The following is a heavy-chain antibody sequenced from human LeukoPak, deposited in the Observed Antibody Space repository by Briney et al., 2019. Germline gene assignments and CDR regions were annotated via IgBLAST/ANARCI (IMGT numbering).Heavy chain of an antibody. J-gene: IGHJ4*02. CDR1: GFTFSSYT. Sequence: GGSLRLSCTASGFTFSSYTMSWVRQAPGKGLEWVSTITTSDGNTYYADSVKGRFTVSRDNSKNTLFLQMNSLRAEDTAVYYCAKDGGLWVSAHWGDSWGRGTLVTVSS. CDR2: ITTSDGNT. CDR3: AKDGGLWVSAHWGDS. D-gene: IGHD7-27*01. V-gene: IGHV3-23*01.